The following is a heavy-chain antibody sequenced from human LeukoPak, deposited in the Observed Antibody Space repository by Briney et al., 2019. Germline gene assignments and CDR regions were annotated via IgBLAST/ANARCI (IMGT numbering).Heavy chain of an antibody. V-gene: IGHV1-2*02. CDR3: ARGHYDFWSGHFDY. D-gene: IGHD3-3*01. J-gene: IGHJ4*02. CDR2: INPNSGGT. CDR1: GYTFTGYY. Sequence: GASVKVSCKASGYTFTGYYMHWMRQAPGQGLEWMGWINPNSGGTNYAQKFQGRVTMTRDTSISTAYMELSRLRSDDTAVYYCARGHYDFWSGHFDYWGQGTLVTVSS.